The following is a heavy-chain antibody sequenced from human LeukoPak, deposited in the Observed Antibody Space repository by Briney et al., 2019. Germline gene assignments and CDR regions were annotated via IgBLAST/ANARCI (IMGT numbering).Heavy chain of an antibody. CDR1: GFTFSSYA. D-gene: IGHD2-21*02. V-gene: IGHV3-64*01. CDR2: ISSNGGST. Sequence: PGGSLRLSCAASGFTFSSYAMHWVRQAPGKGLEYVSAISSNGGSTYYANSVKGRFTISRDNSKNTLYLQMGSLRAEGMAVYYCARDGRLCGGDCYPFGGYAFDIWGQGTMVTVSS. CDR3: ARDGRLCGGDCYPFGGYAFDI. J-gene: IGHJ3*02.